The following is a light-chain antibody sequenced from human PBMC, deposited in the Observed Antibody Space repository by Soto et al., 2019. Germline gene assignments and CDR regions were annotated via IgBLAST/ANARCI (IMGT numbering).Light chain of an antibody. J-gene: IGLJ2*01. CDR2: DVS. CDR1: SSDVGGYNY. Sequence: QSALTQPASVSGSPGQSITISCTGTSSDVGGYNYVSWYQQHPGKAPTLMIYDVSNRPSGVSNRFSGSKSDNTASLAISGLQAEDEADYYCSSYTSTSAVVFGGGTKLTVL. CDR3: SSYTSTSAVV. V-gene: IGLV2-14*01.